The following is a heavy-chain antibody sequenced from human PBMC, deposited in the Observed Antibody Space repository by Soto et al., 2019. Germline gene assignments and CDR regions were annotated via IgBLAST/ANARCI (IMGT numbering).Heavy chain of an antibody. CDR3: ARLRHCRGGSCGNFPYHYYGMDV. CDR2: IYHTGTT. Sequence: PSETLSLTCTVSGGSINSGDYSWTWIRQPPGKGLEWIGYIYHTGTTYYNMSLKSRVTISVDRSKNQFSLKLSSVTAADTAVYYCARLRHCRGGSCGNFPYHYYGMDVWGQGTTVTVS. D-gene: IGHD2-15*01. J-gene: IGHJ6*02. V-gene: IGHV4-30-2*01. CDR1: GGSINSGDYS.